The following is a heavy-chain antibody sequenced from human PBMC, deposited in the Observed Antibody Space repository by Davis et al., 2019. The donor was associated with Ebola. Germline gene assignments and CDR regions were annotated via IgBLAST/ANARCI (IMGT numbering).Heavy chain of an antibody. V-gene: IGHV1-8*02. CDR1: GYTFTSYD. CDR2: MNPNSGNT. D-gene: IGHD3-16*01. J-gene: IGHJ6*04. CDR3: ASGLWGSRGMDV. Sequence: AASVKVSCKASGYTFTSYDINWVRQATGQGLEWMGWMNPNSGNTGYAQKFQGRVTMTRNTSISTAYMELSSLRSEDTAVYYCASGLWGSRGMDVWGKGTTVTVSS.